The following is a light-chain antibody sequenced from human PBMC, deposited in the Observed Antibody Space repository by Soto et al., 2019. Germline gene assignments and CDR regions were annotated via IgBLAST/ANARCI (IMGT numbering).Light chain of an antibody. Sequence: DIQLTQSPSSLSASVGDRVTITCRATQDISTYLVWYQQKPGTVPKLLIFAASTLQSVVPSRFSGSGSGTDFTLTISSLQPEDVATYYCQNYNGAPWTFGQGTKVEIK. CDR2: AAS. CDR1: QDISTY. CDR3: QNYNGAPWT. J-gene: IGKJ1*01. V-gene: IGKV1-27*01.